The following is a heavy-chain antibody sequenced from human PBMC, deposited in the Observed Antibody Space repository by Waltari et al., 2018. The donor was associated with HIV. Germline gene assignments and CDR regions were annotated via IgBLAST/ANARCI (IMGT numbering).Heavy chain of an antibody. CDR2: INPTCGGI. CDR1: GYTFTGYY. V-gene: IGHV1-2*02. Sequence: QVQLVQSGAEVKKPGASVKVSCKASGYTFTGYYMHWVRQDPGQGLEWMGWINPTCGGISSAQKCQCRVTMTRDTSISTAYMELSRLRSDDTAVYYCARDYPRDTSSGIGYWGQGTLVTVSS. CDR3: ARDYPRDTSSGIGY. J-gene: IGHJ4*02.